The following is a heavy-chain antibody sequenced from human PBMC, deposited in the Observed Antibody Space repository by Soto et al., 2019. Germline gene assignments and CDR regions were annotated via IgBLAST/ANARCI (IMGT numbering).Heavy chain of an antibody. CDR1: GFTFSTYS. V-gene: IGHV3-21*01. J-gene: IGHJ6*02. CDR2: ISSRSDI. Sequence: PGGSLRLSCVGSGFTFSTYSINWVRQAPGKGLEWVSSISSRSDIYYADSVKGRFTISRDNAKNSVSLQMNSLRAEDTAVYYCEREYNAWPLAYGLDVCGQGTTVTVSS. D-gene: IGHD1-20*01. CDR3: EREYNAWPLAYGLDV.